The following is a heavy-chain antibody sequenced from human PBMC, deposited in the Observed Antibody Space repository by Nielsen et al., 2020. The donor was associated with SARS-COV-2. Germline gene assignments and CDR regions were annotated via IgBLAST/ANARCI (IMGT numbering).Heavy chain of an antibody. CDR1: GFIFSSYA. J-gene: IGHJ4*02. V-gene: IGHV3-23*01. Sequence: GESLQISCAASGFIFSSYAMSWVRQAPGKGLEWVSAISSSGGSTYYADSVKGRVTISRDNSRNTLYLQMNSLRAEDTAVYYCAKQREYDYWGQGTLVTVSS. D-gene: IGHD2/OR15-2a*01. CDR3: AKQREYDY. CDR2: ISSSGGST.